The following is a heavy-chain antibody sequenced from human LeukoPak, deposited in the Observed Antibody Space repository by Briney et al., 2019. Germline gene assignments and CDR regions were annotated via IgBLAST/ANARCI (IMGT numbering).Heavy chain of an antibody. CDR2: IYSGGNT. V-gene: IGHV3-53*01. D-gene: IGHD3-10*01. J-gene: IGHJ5*02. Sequence: GGSLRLSCAASGFTVSSNYMSWVRQAPGKGLEWVSVIYSGGNTYYADSVMGRFTISRDNSKNTLFLQMNSLRAEDTAVYYCARVWVRGVPTFDPWGQGTLVTVSS. CDR1: GFTVSSNY. CDR3: ARVWVRGVPTFDP.